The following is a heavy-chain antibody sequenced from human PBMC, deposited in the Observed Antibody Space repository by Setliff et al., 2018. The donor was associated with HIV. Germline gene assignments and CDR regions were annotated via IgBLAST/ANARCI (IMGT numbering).Heavy chain of an antibody. J-gene: IGHJ6*03. D-gene: IGHD2-15*01. V-gene: IGHV3-21*01. CDR3: ARSQGIGNYHMDV. CDR2: ISGSSAYI. CDR1: GFIFRSYN. Sequence: GGSLRLSCAASGFIFRSYNINWVRQAPGKGLEWISSISGSSAYIYYADSVKGRFTISRGNAENSLFLQLDSLRDEDTAVYYCARSQGIGNYHMDVWGTGTTVTVSS.